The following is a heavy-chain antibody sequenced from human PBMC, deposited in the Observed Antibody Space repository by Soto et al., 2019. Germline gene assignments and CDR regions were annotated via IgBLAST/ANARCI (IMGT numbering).Heavy chain of an antibody. CDR3: ATARSSWAFEI. CDR2: MNPNSGNT. Sequence: QVQLVQSGAEVKKPGASVKVSCKTSGYTFTSYDINWVRQATGQGLEWMGWMNPNSGNTAYAQKSPGRVTMTTNTSISTASIELSSLTSEHTAVYYCATARSSWAFEIWGQGTMVTLSS. V-gene: IGHV1-8*01. CDR1: GYTFTSYD. J-gene: IGHJ3*02.